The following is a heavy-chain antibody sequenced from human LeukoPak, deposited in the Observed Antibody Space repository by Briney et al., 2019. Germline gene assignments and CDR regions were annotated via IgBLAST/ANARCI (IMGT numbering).Heavy chain of an antibody. V-gene: IGHV3-33*01. CDR3: ARERFDP. CDR1: GFTFSNYG. CDR2: IWYDGSKK. J-gene: IGHJ5*02. Sequence: PGGSLRLSCAASGFTFSNYGMHWVGQAPGKGLEWVALIWYDGSKKDYVDSVKGRFIISRDDSRNMVYLEMSSLRAEDTAVYYCARERFDPWGQGTLVTVSS.